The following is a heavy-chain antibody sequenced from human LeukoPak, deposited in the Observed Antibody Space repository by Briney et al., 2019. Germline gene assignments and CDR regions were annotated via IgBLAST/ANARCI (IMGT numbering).Heavy chain of an antibody. CDR2: IYYSGST. Sequence: SETLSLTCTVSGGSISSGGYYWSWIRQHPGKGLEWIGYIYYSGSTYYNPSLKSRVTISVDTSKNQFSLKLSSVTAADTAVYYCASQFLEYDYFDYWGQGTLVTVSS. D-gene: IGHD3-3*01. V-gene: IGHV4-31*03. CDR3: ASQFLEYDYFDY. J-gene: IGHJ4*02. CDR1: GGSISSGGYY.